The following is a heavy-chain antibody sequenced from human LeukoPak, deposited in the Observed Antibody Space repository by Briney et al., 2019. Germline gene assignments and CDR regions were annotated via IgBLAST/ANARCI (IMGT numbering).Heavy chain of an antibody. Sequence: SVKVSCKASGGTFSSYAISWVRQAPGQGLEWMGGIIPIFGTANYAQKFQGRVTITTDESTSTAYMELSSLRSEDTAVYYCARVWDYSPRGRFDDWGQGTRVTVSS. CDR3: ARVWDYSPRGRFDD. D-gene: IGHD4-11*01. CDR2: IIPIFGTA. V-gene: IGHV1-69*05. CDR1: GGTFSSYA. J-gene: IGHJ4*02.